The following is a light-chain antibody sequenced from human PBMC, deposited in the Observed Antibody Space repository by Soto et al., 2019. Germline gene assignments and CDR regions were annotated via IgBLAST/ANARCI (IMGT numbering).Light chain of an antibody. CDR3: QQHSSYPLT. V-gene: IGKV1-9*01. J-gene: IGKJ4*01. Sequence: DIQLTQSPSFLSASVGDRVTITCRASQGISSYLAWHQQKPGKAPKLLIYAASTLQSGVPSRFSGSGSGTEFTLTISSLQPEDFATYYCQQHSSYPLTFGGGTKVEIK. CDR1: QGISSY. CDR2: AAS.